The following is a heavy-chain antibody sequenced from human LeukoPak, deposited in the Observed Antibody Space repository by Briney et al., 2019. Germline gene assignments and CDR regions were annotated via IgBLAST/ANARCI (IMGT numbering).Heavy chain of an antibody. V-gene: IGHV3-30-3*01. CDR3: ARETAMVTPLFDY. CDR2: ISYDGSNK. Sequence: QTGGSLRLSCAASGFTFSSYATHWVRQAPGKGLEWVAVISYDGSNKYYADSVKGRFTISRDNSKNTLYLQMNSLRAEGTAVYYCARETAMVTPLFDYWGQGTLVTVSS. D-gene: IGHD5-18*01. J-gene: IGHJ4*02. CDR1: GFTFSSYA.